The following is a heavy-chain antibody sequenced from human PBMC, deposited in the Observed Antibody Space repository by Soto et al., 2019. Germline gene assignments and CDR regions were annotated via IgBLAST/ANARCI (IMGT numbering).Heavy chain of an antibody. V-gene: IGHV3-23*01. CDR3: AKNCWTGYPPGGD. D-gene: IGHD3-3*01. CDR1: GFPFSNSA. CDR2: ISGSGGSP. J-gene: IGHJ4*02. Sequence: GGSLRLSCAASGFPFSNSAMSWVRQAPGKGLEWVSGISGSGGSPYYADSVKGRFTISRDNSKNTLYLQMNSLTAEDTAVYYCAKNCWTGYPPGGDWGQGTLVTVSS.